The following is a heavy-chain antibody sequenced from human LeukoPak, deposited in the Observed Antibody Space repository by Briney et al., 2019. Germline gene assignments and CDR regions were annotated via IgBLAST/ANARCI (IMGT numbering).Heavy chain of an antibody. J-gene: IGHJ6*04. CDR2: IKQDESEK. Sequence: PGGSLRLSCAASGFTFSSYWMSWVRQAPGKGLEWVANIKQDESEKYYVDSVKGRFTISRDNAKNSLYLQMNSLRAEDTAVYYCARDRPYYYYYYGMDVWGKGTTVTVSS. V-gene: IGHV3-7*03. CDR1: GFTFSSYW. CDR3: ARDRPYYYYYYGMDV.